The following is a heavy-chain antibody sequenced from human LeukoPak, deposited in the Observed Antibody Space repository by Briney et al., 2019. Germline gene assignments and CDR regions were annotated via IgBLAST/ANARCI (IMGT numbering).Heavy chain of an antibody. CDR3: ARGPVENCSGGSCYGYGMDV. D-gene: IGHD2-15*01. Sequence: SVKVSCKASGGTFSSYAISWVRQAPGQGLEWMGGIIPIFGTANYAQKFQGRVTITADESTSTAYMELSSLRSEDTAVYYCARGPVENCSGGSCYGYGMDVWGKGTTVTVSS. J-gene: IGHJ6*04. CDR2: IIPIFGTA. CDR1: GGTFSSYA. V-gene: IGHV1-69*13.